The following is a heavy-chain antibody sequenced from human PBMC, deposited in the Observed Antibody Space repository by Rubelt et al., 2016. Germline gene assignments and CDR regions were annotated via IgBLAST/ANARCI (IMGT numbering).Heavy chain of an antibody. Sequence: VQLLESGGGLVQPGGSLRLSCAASGFTFSSYGMHWVRQAPGKGLAWVAVIWYDGSNKYYADSVKGRFTISRDNSKTTLDLQMNSLRAEDTAVYYCARDYVHIVATIGGWFDPWGQGTLVTVSS. J-gene: IGHJ5*02. CDR3: ARDYVHIVATIGGWFDP. CDR2: IWYDGSNK. V-gene: IGHV3-33*08. D-gene: IGHD5-12*01. CDR1: GFTFSSYG.